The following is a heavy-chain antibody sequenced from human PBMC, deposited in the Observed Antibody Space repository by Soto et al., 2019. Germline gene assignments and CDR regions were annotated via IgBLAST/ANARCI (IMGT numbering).Heavy chain of an antibody. Sequence: QVQLVQSGAEVKKPGSSVKVSCKASGGTFSSYAISWVRQAPGQGLEWMGGIIPIFGTANYAQKFQGRVTSTADESTSTAYMELSSLRAEDTAVDYCARTLIQLWPPYYYYGMDVWGQGTTVTVSS. CDR2: IIPIFGTA. CDR3: ARTLIQLWPPYYYYGMDV. V-gene: IGHV1-69*01. CDR1: GGTFSSYA. D-gene: IGHD5-18*01. J-gene: IGHJ6*02.